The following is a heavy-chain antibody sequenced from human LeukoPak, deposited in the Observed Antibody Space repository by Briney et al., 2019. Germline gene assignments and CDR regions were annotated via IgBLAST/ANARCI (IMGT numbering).Heavy chain of an antibody. Sequence: KPSETLSLTCTVSGGSINNYHWGWIRQPPGKGLEWIGYISYSGTTNYNPSLKSRVTISVDMSKSQFSLKLNSVTAADTAVFYCGRVTTGTVDHWGQGTLVTVSS. D-gene: IGHD1-1*01. V-gene: IGHV4-59*01. CDR2: ISYSGTT. J-gene: IGHJ4*02. CDR3: GRVTTGTVDH. CDR1: GGSINNYH.